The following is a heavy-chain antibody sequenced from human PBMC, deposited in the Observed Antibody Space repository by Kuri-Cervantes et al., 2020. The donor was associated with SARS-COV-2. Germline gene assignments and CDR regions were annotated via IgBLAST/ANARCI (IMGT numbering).Heavy chain of an antibody. Sequence: SETLSLTCTVSGGSISSYYWSWIRQPPGKGLEWIGYIYYSGSTNYNPSLKSRVTISVGTSKNQFSLKLSSVTAADTAVYYCARYYSSWVFDYWGQGTLVTVSS. J-gene: IGHJ4*02. V-gene: IGHV4-59*01. CDR3: ARYYSSWVFDY. CDR2: IYYSGST. CDR1: GGSISSYY. D-gene: IGHD6-13*01.